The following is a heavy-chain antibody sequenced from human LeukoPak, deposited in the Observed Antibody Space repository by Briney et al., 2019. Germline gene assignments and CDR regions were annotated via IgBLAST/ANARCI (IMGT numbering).Heavy chain of an antibody. J-gene: IGHJ5*02. CDR2: IYYSGST. Sequence: KSSETLSLTCTVSGGSISSSSYYWGWIRQPPGKGLEWIGSIYYSGSTYYNPSLKSRVTISVATSKNQVSLKLSSVTASDTAVYYCARDPRGWFDPWGQGTLVTVSS. D-gene: IGHD3-10*01. V-gene: IGHV4-39*07. CDR1: GGSISSSSYY. CDR3: ARDPRGWFDP.